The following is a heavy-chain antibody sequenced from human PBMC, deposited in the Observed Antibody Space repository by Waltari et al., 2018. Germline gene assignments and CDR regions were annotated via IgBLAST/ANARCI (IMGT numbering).Heavy chain of an antibody. CDR1: GFPFSSYE. Sequence: EVQLVESGGGLVQPGGSLRLSCAASGFPFSSYELHWVRQAPGQGLEWVSYISRTGSAMYYADSVKGRFSSSRDNAKNSLYLQMNSLRAEDTALYYCARRDGYNHLHYWGQGTLVTVSS. CDR2: ISRTGSAM. V-gene: IGHV3-48*03. D-gene: IGHD5-12*01. J-gene: IGHJ4*02. CDR3: ARRDGYNHLHY.